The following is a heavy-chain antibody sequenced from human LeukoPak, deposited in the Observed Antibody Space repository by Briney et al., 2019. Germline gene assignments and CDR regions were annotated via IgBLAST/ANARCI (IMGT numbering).Heavy chain of an antibody. D-gene: IGHD3-10*01. J-gene: IGHJ4*02. CDR3: ARSPWYYYGSGSYYNAPKYFDY. CDR1: GGSTSSYY. Sequence: PSETLSLTCTVSGGSTSSYYWSWIRQPPGKGLEWIGEINHSGSTNYNPSLKSRVTISVDTSKNQFSLKLSSVTAADTAVYYCARSPWYYYGSGSYYNAPKYFDYWGQGTLVTVSS. CDR2: INHSGST. V-gene: IGHV4-34*01.